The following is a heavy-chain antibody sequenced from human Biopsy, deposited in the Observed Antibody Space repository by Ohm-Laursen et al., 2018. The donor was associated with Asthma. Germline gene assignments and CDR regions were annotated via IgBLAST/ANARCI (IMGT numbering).Heavy chain of an antibody. CDR1: YGSITSGGYY. CDR2: IYYSGST. D-gene: IGHD3-22*01. Sequence: SQTLSLTCTVSYGSITSGGYYWTWIRQHPGKGLEWIGFIYYSGSTYYNPSLKSRVSISIDTSKNQFSLKLSSVTAADTAVYYCARAQDYYDSRGYCRSFDYWGQGTLVIVSS. CDR3: ARAQDYYDSRGYCRSFDY. J-gene: IGHJ4*02. V-gene: IGHV4-31*03.